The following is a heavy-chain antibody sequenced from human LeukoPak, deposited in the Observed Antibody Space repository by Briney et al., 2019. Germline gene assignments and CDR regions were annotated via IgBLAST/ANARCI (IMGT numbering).Heavy chain of an antibody. V-gene: IGHV1-8*01. CDR2: MNPNSGNT. D-gene: IGHD3-22*01. J-gene: IGHJ3*02. CDR1: GYTFTSYD. Sequence: ASVKVSCKASGYTFTSYDISWVRQATGQGLEWMGWMNPNSGNTGYAQKFQGRVTMTTDTSTSTAYMELRSLRSDDTAVYYCARRSRATYYYDSSGYYYEGFDDAFDIWGQGTMVTVSS. CDR3: ARRSRATYYYDSSGYYYEGFDDAFDI.